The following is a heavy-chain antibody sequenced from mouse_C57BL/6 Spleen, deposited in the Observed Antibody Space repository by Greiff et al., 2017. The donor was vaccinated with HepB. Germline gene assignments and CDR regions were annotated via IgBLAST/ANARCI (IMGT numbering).Heavy chain of an antibody. V-gene: IGHV1-80*01. CDR2: IYPGDGDT. CDR3: ASPITTVVAGDYFDY. Sequence: QVQLQQSGAELVKPGASVKISCKASGYAFSSYWMNWVKQRPGKGLEWIGQIYPGDGDTNYNGKFKGKATLTADKSSSTAYMQLSSLTSEDSAVYFCASPITTVVAGDYFDYWGQGTTLTVSS. CDR1: GYAFSSYW. J-gene: IGHJ2*01. D-gene: IGHD1-1*01.